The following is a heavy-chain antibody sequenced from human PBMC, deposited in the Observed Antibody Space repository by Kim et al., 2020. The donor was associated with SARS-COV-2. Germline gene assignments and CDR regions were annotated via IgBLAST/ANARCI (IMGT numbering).Heavy chain of an antibody. J-gene: IGHJ4*02. V-gene: IGHV3-23*01. CDR1: GFTFSSYA. D-gene: IGHD3-10*01. Sequence: GGSLRLSCAASGFTFSSYAMSWVRQAPGKGLEWVSAISGSGGSTYYADSVKGRFTISRDNSKNTLYLQMNSLRAEDTAVYYCAKDQQHYGSGSSIGRYFDYWGQGTLVTVSS. CDR3: AKDQQHYGSGSSIGRYFDY. CDR2: ISGSGGST.